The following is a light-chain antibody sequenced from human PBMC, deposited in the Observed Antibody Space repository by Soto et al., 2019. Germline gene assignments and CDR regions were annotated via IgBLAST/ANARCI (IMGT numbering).Light chain of an antibody. J-gene: IGKJ4*01. CDR1: QDINNC. Sequence: IPMTQSPSSLSASVGARVTITCRASQDINNCLAWYQQKPGKVPKVLIYAVSTLQSGVPSRFSGSGSGTDFTLTISSLQPEDVATYYCQKYNSAPLTFGGGTKVEIK. CDR2: AVS. V-gene: IGKV1-27*01. CDR3: QKYNSAPLT.